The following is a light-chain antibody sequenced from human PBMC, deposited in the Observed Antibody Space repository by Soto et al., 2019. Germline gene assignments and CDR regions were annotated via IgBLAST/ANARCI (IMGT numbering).Light chain of an antibody. CDR1: SSDVGGYNY. V-gene: IGLV2-8*01. CDR3: SSYAGSNNLYVV. J-gene: IGLJ2*01. Sequence: QSALTQPPSASGSPGQSVTISCTGTSSDVGGYNYVSWYQQHPGKAPKLIISEVNKRPSGVPDRFSGSKSGNTASLTVSGLQAEDEAHYYCSSYAGSNNLYVVFGGGTKVTVL. CDR2: EVN.